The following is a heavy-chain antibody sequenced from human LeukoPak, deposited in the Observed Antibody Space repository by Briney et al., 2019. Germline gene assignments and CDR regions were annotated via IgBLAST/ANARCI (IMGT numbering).Heavy chain of an antibody. Sequence: GGSLRLSCAASGITGYRTHWVRQAPGKGLESVCSIRSSSNYIYCADSVKGRFTISRDNAKNSLYLQMNSLRAEDTALYYCARDPYSSSWFDYWGQGTLVTVSS. CDR2: IRSSSNYI. CDR1: GITGYR. D-gene: IGHD6-13*01. V-gene: IGHV3-21*04. J-gene: IGHJ4*02. CDR3: ARDPYSSSWFDY.